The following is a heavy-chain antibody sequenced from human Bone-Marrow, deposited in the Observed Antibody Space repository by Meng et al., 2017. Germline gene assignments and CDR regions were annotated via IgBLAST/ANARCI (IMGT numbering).Heavy chain of an antibody. V-gene: IGHV4-39*06. J-gene: IGHJ4*02. CDR1: GGSISSSSYY. CDR2: IYYSGST. Sequence: RLQLRESGPGLVKPSETLSLTCTVSGGSISSSSYYWGWIRQPPGKGLEWIGRIYYSGSTYYNPSLKSRVTISVDTSKNQFSLKLSSVTAADSAVYYCARGPTTMAHDFDYWGQGTLVTVSS. D-gene: IGHD4-11*01. CDR3: ARGPTTMAHDFDY.